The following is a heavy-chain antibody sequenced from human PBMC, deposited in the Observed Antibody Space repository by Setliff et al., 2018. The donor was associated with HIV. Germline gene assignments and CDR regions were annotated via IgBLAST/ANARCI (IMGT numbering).Heavy chain of an antibody. CDR3: ARDASISSPYDAFDI. CDR2: ISSNGGNT. Sequence: GGSLRLSCAASGFTFSSYAMHWVRQAPGKGLEYVSSISSNGGNTYYASSLKGRFTISRDNSRNTLYLQMGSLRAEDMAVYYCARDASISSPYDAFDIWGQGTMVTVSS. V-gene: IGHV3-64*01. D-gene: IGHD6-6*01. CDR1: GFTFSSYA. J-gene: IGHJ3*02.